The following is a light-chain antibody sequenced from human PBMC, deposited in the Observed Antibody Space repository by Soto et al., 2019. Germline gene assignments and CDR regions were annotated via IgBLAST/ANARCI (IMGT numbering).Light chain of an antibody. Sequence: DIEMTQSPATLSVSPGDRVTLSCRASPSAGTFLAWYQQKPGQAPRLLMYDVSTRATGVPARFSGSGSGTEFTLTLSSLQSDDFAVYYCQQYNHWPPLTFGGGTKVE. CDR1: PSAGTF. V-gene: IGKV3-15*01. J-gene: IGKJ4*01. CDR3: QQYNHWPPLT. CDR2: DVS.